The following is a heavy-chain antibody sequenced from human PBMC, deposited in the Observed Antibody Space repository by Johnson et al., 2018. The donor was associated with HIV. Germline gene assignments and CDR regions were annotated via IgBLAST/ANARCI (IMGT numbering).Heavy chain of an antibody. CDR3: AREFHHTRITMIVVVSGENAFDI. V-gene: IGHV3-66*01. CDR1: GFTVSSNY. J-gene: IGHJ3*02. Sequence: EVQVVESGGGLVHPGGSLRLSCAASGFTVSSNYMSWVRQAPGKGLEWVSVIYSGGSTYYADSVKGRFTISRDTSKNTLYLQMNSLRAEDTAVYYCAREFHHTRITMIVVVSGENAFDIWGQGTMVTVSS. D-gene: IGHD3-22*01. CDR2: IYSGGST.